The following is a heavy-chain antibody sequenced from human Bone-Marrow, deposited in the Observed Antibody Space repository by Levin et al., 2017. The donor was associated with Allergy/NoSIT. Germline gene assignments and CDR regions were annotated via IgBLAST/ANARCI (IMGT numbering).Heavy chain of an antibody. D-gene: IGHD3-16*01. J-gene: IGHJ4*02. CDR2: IYSVGAGGST. CDR3: AREVVTGVMALVH. V-gene: IGHV3-53*01. Sequence: SCAASGFDVSTASMTWVRQAPGKGLEWVSVIYSVGAGGSTYYADSVKGRFTISRDNSKNTVSLQMDSLRAEDTAVYYCAREVVTGVMALVHWGQGNLITVSS. CDR1: GFDVSTAS.